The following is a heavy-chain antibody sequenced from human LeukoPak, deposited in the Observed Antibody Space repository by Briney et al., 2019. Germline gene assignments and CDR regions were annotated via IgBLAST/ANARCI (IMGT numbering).Heavy chain of an antibody. Sequence: GSLRLSCAASGFTFSSYAMSWVRQAPGKGLEWVSAISGSGGSTYYADSVEGRFPISRDNSKNTLYLQMNSLRAEDTAVYYCAKGGPVAADPRYFQHWGQGTLVTVSS. D-gene: IGHD6-19*01. CDR1: GFTFSSYA. V-gene: IGHV3-23*01. CDR3: AKGGPVAADPRYFQH. J-gene: IGHJ1*01. CDR2: ISGSGGST.